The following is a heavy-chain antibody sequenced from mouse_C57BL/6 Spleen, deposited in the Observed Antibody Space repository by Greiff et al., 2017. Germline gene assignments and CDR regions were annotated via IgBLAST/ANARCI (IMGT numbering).Heavy chain of an antibody. CDR1: GYTFTDYY. Sequence: QVQLQQSGAELVRPGASVKLSCKASGYTFTDYYINWVKQRPGQGLEWIARIYPGSGNTYYNEKFKGKATLTAEKSSSTAYMQLSSLTSEDSAVXFCASHRDNCDYGSSYGAMDYWGQGTSVTVSS. D-gene: IGHD1-1*01. J-gene: IGHJ4*01. CDR3: ASHRDNCDYGSSYGAMDY. CDR2: IYPGSGNT. V-gene: IGHV1-76*01.